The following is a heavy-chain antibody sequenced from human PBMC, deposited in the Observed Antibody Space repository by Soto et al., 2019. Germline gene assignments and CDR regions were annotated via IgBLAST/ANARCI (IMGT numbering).Heavy chain of an antibody. J-gene: IGHJ4*02. CDR3: ARLGFYYYDSSGYPFDY. D-gene: IGHD3-22*01. CDR1: GYSFTSYW. V-gene: IGHV5-51*01. Sequence: PGESLKISCKGSGYSFTSYWIGWVRQMPGKGLEWMGIIYPGDSDTRYSPSFQGQVTISADKSISTAYLQWSSLKASDTAMYYCARLGFYYYDSSGYPFDYWGQGTLVTVSS. CDR2: IYPGDSDT.